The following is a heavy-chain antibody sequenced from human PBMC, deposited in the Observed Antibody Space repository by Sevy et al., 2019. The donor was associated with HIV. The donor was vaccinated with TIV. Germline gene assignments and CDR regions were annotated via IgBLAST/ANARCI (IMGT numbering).Heavy chain of an antibody. V-gene: IGHV4-59*08. CDR3: TRGYSSSSAWFDP. CDR2: IYYSGST. CDR1: GGSISSYY. D-gene: IGHD6-6*01. Sequence: SETLSLTCTVSGGSISSYYWSWIRQPPGKGLEWIGYIYYSGSTNYNPSLKSRVTISVDTSKNQFSLKLSSVTAADTAVYYCTRGYSSSSAWFDPWGQGTLVTVSS. J-gene: IGHJ5*02.